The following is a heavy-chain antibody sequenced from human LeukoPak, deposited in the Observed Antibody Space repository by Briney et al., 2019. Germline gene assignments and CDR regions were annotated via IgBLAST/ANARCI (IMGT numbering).Heavy chain of an antibody. CDR2: IYHSGST. CDR3: ARDGYSGNDGL. Sequence: SEALSLTCTVSGGSISSYYWSWIRQPPGKGLEWIGYIYHSGSTKYNPSLKSRVTISVDTSKNQFSLKMSSVTAADTAVYYCARDGYSGNDGLWGQGTLVTVSS. D-gene: IGHD5-12*01. CDR1: GGSISSYY. J-gene: IGHJ4*02. V-gene: IGHV4-59*01.